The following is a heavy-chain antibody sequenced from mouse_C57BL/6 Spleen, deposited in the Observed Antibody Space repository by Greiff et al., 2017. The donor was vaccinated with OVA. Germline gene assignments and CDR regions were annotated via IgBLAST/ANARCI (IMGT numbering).Heavy chain of an antibody. J-gene: IGHJ3*01. CDR2: ISGGGGNT. CDR1: GFTFSSYT. CDR3: ARHYDYDERPWFAY. Sequence: EVKLVESGGGLVKPGGSLKLSCAASGFTFSSYTMSWVRQTPEKRLEWVATISGGGGNTYYPDSGKGRFTISRDNAKNTLYLQMSSLRSEDTALYYCARHYDYDERPWFAYWGQGTLVTVSA. D-gene: IGHD2-4*01. V-gene: IGHV5-9*01.